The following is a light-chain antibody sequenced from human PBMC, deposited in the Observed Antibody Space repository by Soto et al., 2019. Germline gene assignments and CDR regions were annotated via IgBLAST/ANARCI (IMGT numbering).Light chain of an antibody. V-gene: IGKV3-20*01. Sequence: EIVLTQSPGTLSLSPEERTTLSCRTSQTVSSSYLAWYQQKPGQAPRLLIYGASSRATGIPDRFSGSGSGTDFTLTISRLEPEDFALYYCQQYETSLRTCGQGTKVDIK. J-gene: IGKJ1*01. CDR3: QQYETSLRT. CDR2: GAS. CDR1: QTVSSSY.